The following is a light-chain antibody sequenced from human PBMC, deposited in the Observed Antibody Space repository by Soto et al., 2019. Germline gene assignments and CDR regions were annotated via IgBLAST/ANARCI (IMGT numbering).Light chain of an antibody. J-gene: IGKJ3*01. CDR3: QQYGSSSFA. V-gene: IGKV3-20*01. Sequence: EIVLTQSPGTLSVSRGERATLFCRARQSISSTYLAWYQKKPGQAPRLLLYGAFNRATGIPDRFSGSGSGTDFTLTISRLEPEACAFYYCQQYGSSSFAFGPGTKVEIK. CDR2: GAF. CDR1: QSISSTY.